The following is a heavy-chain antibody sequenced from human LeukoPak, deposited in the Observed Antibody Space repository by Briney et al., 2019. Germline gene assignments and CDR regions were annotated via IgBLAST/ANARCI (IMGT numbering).Heavy chain of an antibody. CDR1: GFTFSDYY. D-gene: IGHD2-2*01. V-gene: IGHV3-23*01. CDR2: ISGSGGST. J-gene: IGHJ4*02. Sequence: PGGSLRLPCAASGFTFSDYYMSWVRQAPGKGLEWVSAISGSGGSTYYADSVKGRFTISRDNSKNTLYLQMNSLRAEDTAVYYCAKDGGYCSSTSCSYFDYWGQGTLVTVSS. CDR3: AKDGGYCSSTSCSYFDY.